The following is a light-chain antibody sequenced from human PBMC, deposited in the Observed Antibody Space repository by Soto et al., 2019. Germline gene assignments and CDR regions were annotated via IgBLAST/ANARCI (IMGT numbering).Light chain of an antibody. CDR1: TSNIGSNT. J-gene: IGLJ1*01. Sequence: QSVLTQPPSASGTPGQGVTISCSGSTSNIGSNTVNLYQQLPGTAPKLLIYRNNQRPSGVPDRFSGSKSGTSASLAISGLQSEDEADYYCAAWDDSLNGYVFGTGTKVTV. V-gene: IGLV1-44*01. CDR2: RNN. CDR3: AAWDDSLNGYV.